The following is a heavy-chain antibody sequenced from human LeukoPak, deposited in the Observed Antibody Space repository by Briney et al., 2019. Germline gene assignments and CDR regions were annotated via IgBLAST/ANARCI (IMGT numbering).Heavy chain of an antibody. J-gene: IGHJ3*02. D-gene: IGHD4-17*01. CDR2: INHNGNVN. CDR1: GFTFSSYW. CDR3: ARELNRYGDYGESLDAFDI. Sequence: GGSLRLSCAASGFTFSSYWMNWARQAPGKGLEWVASINHNGNVNYYVDSVKGRFTISRDNAKNSLYLQMSNLRAEDTAVYYCARELNRYGDYGESLDAFDIWGQGTMVTVSS. V-gene: IGHV3-7*01.